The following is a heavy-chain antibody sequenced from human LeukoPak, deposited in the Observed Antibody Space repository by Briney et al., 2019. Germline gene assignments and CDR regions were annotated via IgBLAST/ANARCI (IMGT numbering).Heavy chain of an antibody. J-gene: IGHJ3*02. CDR2: ISAYNGNT. D-gene: IGHD5-24*01. V-gene: IGHV1-18*01. CDR3: ARVGDGYNTNDAFDI. Sequence: WASVKVPCKASGYTFTSYGISWVRQAPGQGLEWMGWISAYNGNTNYAQKFQGRVTITRNTSISTAYMELSSLRSGDTAVYYCARVGDGYNTNDAFDIWGQGTMVTVSS. CDR1: GYTFTSYG.